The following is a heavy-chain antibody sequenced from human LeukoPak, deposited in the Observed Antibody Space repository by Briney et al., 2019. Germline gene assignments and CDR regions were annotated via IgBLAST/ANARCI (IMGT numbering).Heavy chain of an antibody. CDR3: ARAYYHDSSDYYFPLDY. V-gene: IGHV1-46*01. CDR2: INPSGGST. Sequence: ASVKVSCKASGYTFTSYYIHWVRQAPGQGLEWMGLINPSGGSTTYAQKFQGRLTMTRDTSTSTVYMEMGSLRSEDTAVYYCARAYYHDSSDYYFPLDYWGQGTLVTVSS. CDR1: GYTFTSYY. D-gene: IGHD3-22*01. J-gene: IGHJ4*02.